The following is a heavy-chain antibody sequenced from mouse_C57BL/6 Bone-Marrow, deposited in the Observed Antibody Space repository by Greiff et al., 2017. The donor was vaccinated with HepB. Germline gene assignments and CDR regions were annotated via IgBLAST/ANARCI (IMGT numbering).Heavy chain of an antibody. Sequence: VQRVESGAELVKPGASVKLSCKASGYTFTEYTIHWVKQRSGQGLEWIGWFYPGSGSIKYNEKFKDKATLTADKSSSTVYMELSRLTSEDSAVYFCARHEDGSRKGDAMDYWGQGTSVTVSS. CDR3: ARHEDGSRKGDAMDY. CDR2: FYPGSGSI. D-gene: IGHD1-1*01. CDR1: GYTFTEYT. V-gene: IGHV1-62-2*01. J-gene: IGHJ4*01.